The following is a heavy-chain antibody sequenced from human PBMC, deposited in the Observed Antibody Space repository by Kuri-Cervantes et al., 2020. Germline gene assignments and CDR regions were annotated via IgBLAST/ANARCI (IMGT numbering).Heavy chain of an antibody. D-gene: IGHD5-18*01. Sequence: GESLKISCAASGFTFTTYAMHWVRQAPGKGLALVAVISYDGGNKYYADSVKGRFTISRDNSKNTLYLQMNSLRAEDTAVYYCAKDWDTATTDYWGQGTLVTVSS. V-gene: IGHV3-30*01. CDR3: AKDWDTATTDY. CDR2: ISYDGGNK. J-gene: IGHJ4*02. CDR1: GFTFTTYA.